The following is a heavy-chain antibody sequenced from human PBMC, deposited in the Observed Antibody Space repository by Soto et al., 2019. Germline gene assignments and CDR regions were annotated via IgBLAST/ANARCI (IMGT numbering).Heavy chain of an antibody. D-gene: IGHD6-19*01. CDR1: GYIFTSYG. V-gene: IGHV1-18*01. CDR2: VSTYNGNT. CDR3: TIDNVHWLVSD. Sequence: QVQLVQSGAEVKKPGASVKVSCKASGYIFTSYGISWVRQAPGQGLEWVGRVSTYNGNTKYAQKLQGRVTMTTDTSENTADKELRSLRSDDTAVYYFTIDNVHWLVSDWGQGTLVTVSS. J-gene: IGHJ1*01.